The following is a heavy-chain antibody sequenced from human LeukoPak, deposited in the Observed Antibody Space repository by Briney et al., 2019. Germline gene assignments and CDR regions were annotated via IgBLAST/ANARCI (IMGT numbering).Heavy chain of an antibody. D-gene: IGHD6-13*01. CDR2: IWYDGSNK. CDR1: GLTFSNYS. J-gene: IGHJ6*02. V-gene: IGHV3-33*01. Sequence: GGSLRLSCAASGLTFSNYSMHWVRQAPGKGLEWVAVIWYDGSNKYYADSVKGRFTISRDNSKNTLYLQMNSLRAEDTAVYYCARDSAYSSSWYVPLRGNGMDVWDQGTTVTVSS. CDR3: ARDSAYSSSWYVPLRGNGMDV.